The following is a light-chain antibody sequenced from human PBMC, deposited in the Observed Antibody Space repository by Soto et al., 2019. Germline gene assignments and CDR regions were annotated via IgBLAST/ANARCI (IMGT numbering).Light chain of an antibody. CDR1: ISDIGSHNY. CDR2: EVH. CDR3: ASYLTTGPLEV. V-gene: IGLV2-14*01. J-gene: IGLJ1*01. Sequence: QSALTQPASVSGSPGESITVCCSGSISDIGSHNYVSWYRQYPGEALRLLIYEVHYRPSGVSSRFSGSKTGNTASLTISGLQPAAEADYYCASYLTTGPLEVFGTGTKVTVL.